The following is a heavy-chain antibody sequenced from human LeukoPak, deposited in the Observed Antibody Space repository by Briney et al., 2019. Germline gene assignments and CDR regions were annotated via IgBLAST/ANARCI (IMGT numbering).Heavy chain of an antibody. D-gene: IGHD3-9*01. CDR2: IYYSGST. Sequence: SETLSLTCTVSGGSISSYYWSWIRQPPGKGLEWIGYIYYSGSTNYNPSLKSRVTISVDTSKNQFSLKLSSVTAADTAVYYCAREGLVLRYFDWLSRRDAFDIWGQGTMVTVSS. J-gene: IGHJ3*02. CDR1: GGSISSYY. V-gene: IGHV4-59*01. CDR3: AREGLVLRYFDWLSRRDAFDI.